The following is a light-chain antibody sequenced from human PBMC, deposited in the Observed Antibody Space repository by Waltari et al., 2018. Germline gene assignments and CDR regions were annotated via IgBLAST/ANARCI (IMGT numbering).Light chain of an antibody. CDR3: SSSTTTSTWV. CDR1: SSDFAPSTS. J-gene: IGLJ3*02. Sequence: QAALTQAASVSGSPGQSITISCPGTSSDFAPSTSVSWYQQYPGKAPKRILFDVHNRPSGISHRFSGSKSGNTASLTISGLQPEDEADYYCSSSTTTSTWVFGGGTKLTVL. CDR2: DVH. V-gene: IGLV2-14*03.